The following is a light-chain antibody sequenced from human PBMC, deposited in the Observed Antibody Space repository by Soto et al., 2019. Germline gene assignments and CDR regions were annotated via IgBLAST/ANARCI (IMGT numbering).Light chain of an antibody. Sequence: EIVLTQTPGTLSLSPGERATLSCRASQSVSSIYLAWYQQKPGQAPRLVIYGTSSRATGIPDRFSGSGSGTDFSLTISRLEPEDFAVYYCQQYGSSPVTFGGGTKVEIK. CDR2: GTS. CDR3: QQYGSSPVT. J-gene: IGKJ4*01. V-gene: IGKV3-20*01. CDR1: QSVSSIY.